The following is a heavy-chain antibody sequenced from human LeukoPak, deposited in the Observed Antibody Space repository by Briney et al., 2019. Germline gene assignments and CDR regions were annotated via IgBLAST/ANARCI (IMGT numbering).Heavy chain of an antibody. Sequence: ASVKVSCKASGYTFTSYYMHWVRQAPGQGLEWMGWINPNSGGTNYAQKFQGRVTMTRDTSISTAYMELSRLRSDDTAVYYCARVSRYCSSTSCYGRVQDNWFDPWGQGTLVTVSS. J-gene: IGHJ5*02. D-gene: IGHD2-2*01. V-gene: IGHV1-2*02. CDR3: ARVSRYCSSTSCYGRVQDNWFDP. CDR1: GYTFTSYY. CDR2: INPNSGGT.